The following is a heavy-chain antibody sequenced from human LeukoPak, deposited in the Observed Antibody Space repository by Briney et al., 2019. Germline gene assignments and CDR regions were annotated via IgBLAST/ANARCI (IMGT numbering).Heavy chain of an antibody. D-gene: IGHD3-9*01. CDR1: GFTFNNYA. CDR2: ISGSGSST. Sequence: GGSLRLSCAASGFTFNNYAMSWVRQAPGKRLEWVSGISGSGSSTYHVDSVKGRFTISRDNSKNTLYLQMNALRAEDTAVYYCAKDRTFDWLPNDYWGQGTLVTVSS. CDR3: AKDRTFDWLPNDY. J-gene: IGHJ4*02. V-gene: IGHV3-23*01.